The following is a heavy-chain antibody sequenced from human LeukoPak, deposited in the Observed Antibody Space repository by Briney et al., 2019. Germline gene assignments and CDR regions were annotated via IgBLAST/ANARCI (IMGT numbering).Heavy chain of an antibody. J-gene: IGHJ4*02. CDR1: GGSISSGDYY. CDR2: IYYSGST. D-gene: IGHD3-22*01. V-gene: IGHV4-30-4*01. Sequence: PSETLSLTCTVSGGSISSGDYYWSWIRQPPGKGLEWIGYIYYSGSTSYNPSLKSRVTISVDTSKNQFSLKLSSVTAADTAVYYCARDRGGLYYYDSGFDYWGQGTLVTVSS. CDR3: ARDRGGLYYYDSGFDY.